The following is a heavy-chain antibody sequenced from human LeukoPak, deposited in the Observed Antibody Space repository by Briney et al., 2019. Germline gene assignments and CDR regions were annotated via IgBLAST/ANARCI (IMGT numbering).Heavy chain of an antibody. Sequence: NPSETLSLTCTVSGGSVSSGSYYWSWIRQPPGKGLEWIGYIYYSGSTNYNPSLKSRVTISVDTSKNQFSLKLSSVTAADTAVYYCASGPPTGYSYVSWGQGTLVTVSS. J-gene: IGHJ5*02. D-gene: IGHD5-18*01. CDR2: IYYSGST. CDR3: ASGPPTGYSYVS. V-gene: IGHV4-61*01. CDR1: GGSVSSGSYY.